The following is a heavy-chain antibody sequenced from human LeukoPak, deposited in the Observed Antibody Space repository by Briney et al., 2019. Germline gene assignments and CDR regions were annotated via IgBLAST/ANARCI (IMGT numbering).Heavy chain of an antibody. CDR3: AKDIGTGSTGWYFDL. Sequence: PGGSLRLSCAASGFTLDDYVMHWVRQAPGKGLEWVSGISWNSVSIGYADSVKGRFTISRDNAKSSLYLQMSSLRAEDTALYYCAKDIGTGSTGWYFDLWGRGTLVTVSS. CDR2: ISWNSVSI. V-gene: IGHV3-9*01. CDR1: GFTLDDYV. D-gene: IGHD1/OR15-1a*01. J-gene: IGHJ2*01.